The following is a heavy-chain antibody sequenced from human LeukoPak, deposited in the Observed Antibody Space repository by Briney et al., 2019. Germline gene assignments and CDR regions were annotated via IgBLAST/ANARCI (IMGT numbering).Heavy chain of an antibody. CDR2: IDWDDDK. V-gene: IGHV2-70*11. CDR3: ARMGCGVYPNYFNF. D-gene: IGHD3-10*01. CDR1: GISLSASGVC. Sequence: SGPTLVNPTQTLTLTCTFSGISLSASGVCVNWIRQPPGKALEWLARIDWDDDKYFDTSLRTRLTISKDTSRNQVVLRMINMDPGDTATYYCARMGCGVYPNYFNFWGQGVLVTVSS. J-gene: IGHJ4*02.